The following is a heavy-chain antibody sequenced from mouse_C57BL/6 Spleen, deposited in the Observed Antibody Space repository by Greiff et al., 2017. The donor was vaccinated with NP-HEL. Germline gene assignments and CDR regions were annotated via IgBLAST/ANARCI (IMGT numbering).Heavy chain of an antibody. V-gene: IGHV1-52*01. D-gene: IGHD1-1*02. J-gene: IGHJ4*01. CDR3: AGGTPYAMDY. Sequence: VQLQQPGAELVRPGSSVKLSCKAPGYTFTSYWMHWVKQRPIQGLEWIGNIDPSDSETHYNQKFKDKATLTVDKSSSTAYMQLSSLTSEDSAVYYCAGGTPYAMDYWGQGTSVTVSS. CDR1: GYTFTSYW. CDR2: IDPSDSET.